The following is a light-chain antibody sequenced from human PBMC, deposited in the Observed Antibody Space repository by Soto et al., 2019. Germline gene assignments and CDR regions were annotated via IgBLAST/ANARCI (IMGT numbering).Light chain of an antibody. CDR3: ISYASISTYV. J-gene: IGLJ1*01. Sequence: QSALTQPASVSGSPGQSITISCTGTSSDVGGYDYVSWYQQHPGKAPKLMIYDVTNRPSGVSNRFSGSKSGNTASLTISGLQAEDEADYYCISYASISTYVFGTGTKVTVL. V-gene: IGLV2-14*01. CDR2: DVT. CDR1: SSDVGGYDY.